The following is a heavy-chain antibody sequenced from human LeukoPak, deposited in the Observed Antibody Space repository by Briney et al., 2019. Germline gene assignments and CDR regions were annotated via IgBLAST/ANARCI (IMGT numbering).Heavy chain of an antibody. V-gene: IGHV1-2*02. CDR2: IYPNSRGT. D-gene: IGHD1-1*01. J-gene: IGHJ4*02. Sequence: ASVKVSCKASGYTFTGYSIHWVRQAPGQGLEWMGWIYPNSRGTNYAQKLQGRVTMTTDTSTSTAYMELRSLRSDDTAVYYCARVSTTAHFDYWGQGTLVTVSS. CDR1: GYTFTGYS. CDR3: ARVSTTAHFDY.